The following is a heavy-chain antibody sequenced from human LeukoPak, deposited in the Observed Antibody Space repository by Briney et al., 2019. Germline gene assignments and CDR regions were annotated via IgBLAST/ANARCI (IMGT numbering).Heavy chain of an antibody. CDR2: INHSGNT. J-gene: IGHJ4*02. CDR3: ARLRRDGYNFDY. Sequence: SETLSLTCVVYGGSFSGYYWSWIRQPPGKGLEWIGEINHSGNTNYNPSLKSRVTISVDTSKNQFSLKLSSVTAADTAVYYCARLRRDGYNFDYWGQGTLVTVSS. V-gene: IGHV4-34*01. CDR1: GGSFSGYY. D-gene: IGHD5-24*01.